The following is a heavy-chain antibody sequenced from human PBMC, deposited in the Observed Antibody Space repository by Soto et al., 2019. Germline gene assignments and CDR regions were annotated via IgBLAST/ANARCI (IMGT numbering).Heavy chain of an antibody. CDR1: GFTFSSYA. CDR2: ISGSGGST. Sequence: GGSLRLSCAASGFTFSSYAMSWVRQAPGKGLEWVSAISGSGGSTYYADSVKGRFTISRDNSKNTLYLQMNSLRAEDTTVYYCAKVVRPERYYDFWSGYSPHYYSSGMDVWGQGTTVTVS. CDR3: AKVVRPERYYDFWSGYSPHYYSSGMDV. J-gene: IGHJ6*02. D-gene: IGHD3-3*01. V-gene: IGHV3-23*01.